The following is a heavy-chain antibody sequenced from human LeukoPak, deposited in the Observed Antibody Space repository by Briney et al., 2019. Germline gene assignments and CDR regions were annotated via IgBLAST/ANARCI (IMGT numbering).Heavy chain of an antibody. Sequence: PGGSLRLSCVGSGFTFSTYSMNWVRQAPGKGLEWVSHIGRGIRYADSVEGRFTISRDNAKNLVYLQMNSLRAEDTAVYYCARDAPAGEKPEYFFDYWGQGTLVTVSS. V-gene: IGHV3-48*04. CDR3: ARDAPAGEKPEYFFDY. J-gene: IGHJ4*02. CDR2: IGRGIR. CDR1: GFTFSTYS.